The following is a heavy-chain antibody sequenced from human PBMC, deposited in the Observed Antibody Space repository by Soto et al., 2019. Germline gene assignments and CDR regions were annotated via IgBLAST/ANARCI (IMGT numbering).Heavy chain of an antibody. V-gene: IGHV3-66*01. CDR1: GLTVSSNY. CDR3: ARDFYYYGSGTMGGYFDY. CDR2: IYSGGST. Sequence: EVQLVESGGGLVQPGGSLRLSCAASGLTVSSNYMSWVRQAPGKGLEWVSLIYSGGSTYYADSVRGRFTISRDNSKTTLYLQMNSLGAEDTAVYYCARDFYYYGSGTMGGYFDYWGQGTLVTVSS. J-gene: IGHJ4*02. D-gene: IGHD3-10*01.